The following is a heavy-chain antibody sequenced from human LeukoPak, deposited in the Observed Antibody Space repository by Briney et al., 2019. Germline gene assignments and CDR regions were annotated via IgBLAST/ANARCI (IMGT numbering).Heavy chain of an antibody. D-gene: IGHD1-1*01. CDR3: ARDLSGGTFDY. Sequence: SETLSLTCAVSAYSISSAYYWGWIRQAPGKRLEWIGNIYHSGTTYYNPSLKSRVSISLDTSKNQFSLKLTSVTAADTAVYYCARDLSGGTFDYWGQGTLVTVSS. CDR1: AYSISSAYY. J-gene: IGHJ4*02. CDR2: IYHSGTT. V-gene: IGHV4-38-2*02.